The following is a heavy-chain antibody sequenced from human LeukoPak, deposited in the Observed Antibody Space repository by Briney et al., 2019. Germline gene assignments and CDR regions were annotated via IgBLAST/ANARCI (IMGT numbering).Heavy chain of an antibody. D-gene: IGHD2-2*02. Sequence: PGRSLRLSCAASGFTLSTYAMHWVRQAPGKGLEWVAVIWYDGSNKYYADSVKGRFTISRDNSKNTLYLQMNSLRAEDTAVYYCAKDSAGYCSSTSCYIFDYWGQGTLVTVSS. V-gene: IGHV3-33*06. CDR2: IWYDGSNK. J-gene: IGHJ4*02. CDR1: GFTLSTYA. CDR3: AKDSAGYCSSTSCYIFDY.